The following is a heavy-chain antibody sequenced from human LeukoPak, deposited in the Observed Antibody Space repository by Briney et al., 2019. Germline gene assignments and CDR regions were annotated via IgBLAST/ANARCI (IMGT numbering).Heavy chain of an antibody. CDR1: GFTFSSYA. CDR2: ISYDGSNK. J-gene: IGHJ4*02. Sequence: GGSLRLSCAASGFTFSSYAMHWVRQAPGKGLEWVAVISYDGSNKYYADSVKGRFTISRDSSKNTLYLQMNSLRAEDTAVYYCAREERSLLWFGESRSFFDYWGQGTLVTVSS. V-gene: IGHV3-30-3*01. CDR3: AREERSLLWFGESRSFFDY. D-gene: IGHD3-10*01.